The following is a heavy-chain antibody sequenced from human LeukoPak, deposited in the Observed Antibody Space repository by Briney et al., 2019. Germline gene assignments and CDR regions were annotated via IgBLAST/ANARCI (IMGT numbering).Heavy chain of an antibody. CDR2: FDPEDGET. V-gene: IGHV1-24*01. CDR3: ATSRAFDYGMDV. J-gene: IGHJ6*02. CDR1: GYTLTELS. Sequence: GASVKVSCKVSGYTLTELSMHWVRQAPGKGLEWMGGFDPEDGETIYAQKFQGRVTMTEDTSTDTAYMELSSLRSEDTAVHYCATSRAFDYGMDVWGQGTTVTVSS.